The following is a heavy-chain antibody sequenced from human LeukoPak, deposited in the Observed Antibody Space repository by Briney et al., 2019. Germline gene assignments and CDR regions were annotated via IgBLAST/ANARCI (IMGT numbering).Heavy chain of an antibody. Sequence: SGPALVKPTQTLTLTCTFSGFSLNTNGMRVSWIRQSPGKALEYFARIDWDDNTFYSASLRSRLTISKDTSKNQVILTMTNMDPVXTXTYYCXRSSHSGVWYDLDYWGQGILVTVSS. CDR1: GFSLNTNGMR. CDR2: IDWDDNT. D-gene: IGHD6-19*01. CDR3: XRSSHSGVWYDLDY. J-gene: IGHJ4*02. V-gene: IGHV2-70*04.